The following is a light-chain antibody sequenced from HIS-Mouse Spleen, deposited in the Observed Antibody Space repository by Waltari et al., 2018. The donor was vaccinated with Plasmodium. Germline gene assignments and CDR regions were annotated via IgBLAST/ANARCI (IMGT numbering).Light chain of an antibody. J-gene: IGKJ3*01. CDR3: QQYNNWSFT. V-gene: IGKV3-15*01. CDR1: QSVSSN. Sequence: EIVMTQSPATLSVSPGERATLSCRTRQSVSSNLAWYQQKPGQAPRPRIYGASTRATGIPARFSGSGSGTEFTLTISSLQSEDFAVYYCQQYNNWSFTFGPGTKVDIK. CDR2: GAS.